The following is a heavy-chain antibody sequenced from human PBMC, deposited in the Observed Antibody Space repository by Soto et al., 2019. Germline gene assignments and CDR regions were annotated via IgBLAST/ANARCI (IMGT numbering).Heavy chain of an antibody. CDR1: GGSFSGYY. CDR2: INHSGST. V-gene: IGHV4-34*01. D-gene: IGHD3-10*01. Sequence: SETLSLTCAVYGGSFSGYYWSWIRQPPGKGLEWIGEINHSGSTNCNPSLKSRVTISVDTSKNQFSLKLSSVTAADTAVYYCARTVRGRITMVRGGGPNYGMDVWGQGTTVTVS. J-gene: IGHJ6*02. CDR3: ARTVRGRITMVRGGGPNYGMDV.